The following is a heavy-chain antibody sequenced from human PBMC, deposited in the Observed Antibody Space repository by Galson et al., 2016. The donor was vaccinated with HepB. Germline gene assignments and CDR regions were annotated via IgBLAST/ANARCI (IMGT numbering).Heavy chain of an antibody. CDR3: ASGPPPGCGGGTGYLGAFEL. D-gene: IGHD2-21*01. V-gene: IGHV4-30-4*01. J-gene: IGHJ3*01. Sequence: TLSLTCTVSGGSSTSVNFYWSWIRQPPGKGLEWIGSIYSSGNTFYNPSLTGRSAITIDTPKTQFSLKLTSVIAASTAIDYCASGPPPGCGGGTGYLGAFELWGRGALVTVSS. CDR2: IYSSGNT. CDR1: GGSSTSVNFY.